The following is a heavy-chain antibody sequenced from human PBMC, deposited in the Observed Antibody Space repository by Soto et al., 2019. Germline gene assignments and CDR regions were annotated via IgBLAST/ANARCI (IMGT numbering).Heavy chain of an antibody. CDR2: ISAYNGNT. CDR1: GYTFTSYG. V-gene: IGHV1-18*01. D-gene: IGHD2-2*02. CDR3: ARDQFYTDGGPLDC. J-gene: IGHJ4*02. Sequence: ASVKVSCKASGYTFTSYGISWVRQAPGQGLEWMGWISAYNGNTNYAQKLRGRVTMTTDTSTSTAYMELRSLRSDDTAVYYCARDQFYTDGGPLDCWGQGTQVTVSS.